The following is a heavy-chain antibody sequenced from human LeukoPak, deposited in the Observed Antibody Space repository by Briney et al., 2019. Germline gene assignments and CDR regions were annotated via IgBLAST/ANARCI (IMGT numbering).Heavy chain of an antibody. V-gene: IGHV1-24*01. CDR2: FDPEDGET. J-gene: IGHJ3*02. CDR3: ATAFIVVVVAATSHDAFDI. D-gene: IGHD2-15*01. CDR1: GYTLTELS. Sequence: ASVKVSCKVSGYTLTELSMHWVRQAPGKGLEWMGGFDPEDGETIYAQKFQGRVTMTEDTSTDTAYMELSSLRSEDTAVYYCATAFIVVVVAATSHDAFDIWGQGTMVTVSS.